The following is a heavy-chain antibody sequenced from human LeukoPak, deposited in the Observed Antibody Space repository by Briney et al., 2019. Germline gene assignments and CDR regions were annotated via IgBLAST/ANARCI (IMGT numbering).Heavy chain of an antibody. CDR1: GYSISSGYY. CDR2: IYHSGST. J-gene: IGHJ4*02. D-gene: IGHD5-18*01. Sequence: KPSETLSLTCAVSGYSISSGYYWGWIRQPPGKGLEWIGSIYHSGSTYYNPSLKSRVTISVDTSKNQFPLKLSSVTAADTAVYYCARLSVVTGLILYWGQGTLVTVSS. CDR3: ARLSVVTGLILY. V-gene: IGHV4-38-2*01.